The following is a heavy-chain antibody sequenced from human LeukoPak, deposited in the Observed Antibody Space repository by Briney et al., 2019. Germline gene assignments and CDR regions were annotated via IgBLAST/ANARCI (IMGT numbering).Heavy chain of an antibody. Sequence: GGSLRLSCAASGFTFSSYEMNWVRHAPGKGLEWVSDISSSDSTTYYADSVKGRFTISGDNAMNSLYLQMNSLRVEDTAVYYCARVLYDSSGYYLNYFDYWGQGTLVTVSS. CDR1: GFTFSSYE. D-gene: IGHD3-22*01. CDR3: ARVLYDSSGYYLNYFDY. CDR2: ISSSDSTT. J-gene: IGHJ4*02. V-gene: IGHV3-48*03.